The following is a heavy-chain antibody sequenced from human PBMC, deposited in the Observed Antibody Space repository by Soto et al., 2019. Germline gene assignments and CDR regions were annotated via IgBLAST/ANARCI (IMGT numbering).Heavy chain of an antibody. CDR1: GFTFSSYA. J-gene: IGHJ6*02. V-gene: IGHV3-23*01. CDR3: AKSAHEWGQQLVQDYYYGMDV. CDR2: ISGSGGST. Sequence: GGSLRLSCAASGFTFSSYAMSWVRQAPGKGLEWVSAISGSGGSTYYADSVKGRFTISRDNSKNTLYLQMNSLRAEDTAVHYCAKSAHEWGQQLVQDYYYGMDVWGQGTTVTVSS. D-gene: IGHD6-13*01.